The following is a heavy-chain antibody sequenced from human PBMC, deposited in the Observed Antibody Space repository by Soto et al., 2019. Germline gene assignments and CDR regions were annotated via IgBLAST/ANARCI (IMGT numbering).Heavy chain of an antibody. Sequence: EVQLVESGGGLAQPGGSLRLSCVASGFSFSDYEMNWVRQAPGKGLEWVACISSGGSTIHYADSVRGRFTVSRDNARNSLYLQMNTLSVEDTALYYCARDRAAGGYWGQGTLVTVSS. J-gene: IGHJ4*02. V-gene: IGHV3-48*03. D-gene: IGHD6-13*01. CDR2: ISSGGSTI. CDR1: GFSFSDYE. CDR3: ARDRAAGGY.